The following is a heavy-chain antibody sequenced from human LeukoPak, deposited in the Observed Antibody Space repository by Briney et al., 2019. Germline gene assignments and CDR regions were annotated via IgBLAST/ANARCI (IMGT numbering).Heavy chain of an antibody. CDR2: IFYSGST. D-gene: IGHD4-17*01. J-gene: IGHJ2*01. CDR1: GGSISTSSYY. V-gene: IGHV4-39*01. Sequence: SQTLSLTCTVSGGSISTSSYYWGWIRQPPGKGLEWIGSIFYSGSTYYNPSLKSRVTISVDTSKNQFSLNLSSVTAADTAVYYCARPATVTTSFWYFDLWGRGTLVTVSS. CDR3: ARPATVTTSFWYFDL.